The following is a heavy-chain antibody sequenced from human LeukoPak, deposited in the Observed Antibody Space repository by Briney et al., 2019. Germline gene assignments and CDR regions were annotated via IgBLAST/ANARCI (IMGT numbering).Heavy chain of an antibody. CDR1: GFTVSSNY. CDR2: IYSGGST. CDR3: ARVQDDKWSGWYPVYWFDY. D-gene: IGHD6-19*01. J-gene: IGHJ4*02. Sequence: GGSLRLSCAASGFTVSSNYMSWVRQAPGKGLEWVSVIYSGGSTYYADSVKGRFTISRDNSKNTLYLQMNSLRAEDTAVYYCARVQDDKWSGWYPVYWFDYWGQGTLVTVSS. V-gene: IGHV3-66*01.